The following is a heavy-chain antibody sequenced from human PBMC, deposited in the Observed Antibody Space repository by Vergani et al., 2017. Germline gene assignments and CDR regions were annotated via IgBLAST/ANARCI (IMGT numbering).Heavy chain of an antibody. CDR1: GYTFTSYA. J-gene: IGHJ4*02. D-gene: IGHD3-10*01. V-gene: IGHV1-3*01. Sequence: QVQLVQSGAEVKKPGASVQVSCKASGYTFTSYAMHWVRQAPVQRLVWMGWINAGNGNTKYSQKFQGRVTITRDTSASKAYMELSSLRSEDTAVYYCAGARPSDGSGSYLVYWGQGTLVTVSS. CDR3: AGARPSDGSGSYLVY. CDR2: INAGNGNT.